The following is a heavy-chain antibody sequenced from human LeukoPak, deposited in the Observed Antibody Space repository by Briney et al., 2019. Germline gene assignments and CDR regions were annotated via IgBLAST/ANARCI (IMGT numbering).Heavy chain of an antibody. Sequence: GGSLRLSCALSGLTVNDNYMSWVRQAPGKGLEWVSLIFPDGQTHYADFVQGRFSISRDMSRNILFLDMSSLRAEDTAVFFCARANPVYGDFDYWGQGTLVTVSS. J-gene: IGHJ4*02. CDR3: ARANPVYGDFDY. CDR2: IFPDGQT. D-gene: IGHD4-17*01. V-gene: IGHV3-53*01. CDR1: GLTVNDNY.